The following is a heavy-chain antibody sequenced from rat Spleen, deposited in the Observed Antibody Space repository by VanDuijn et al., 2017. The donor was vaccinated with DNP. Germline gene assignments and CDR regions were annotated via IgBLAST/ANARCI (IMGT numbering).Heavy chain of an antibody. CDR3: ARPSAPYWYFDF. CDR2: ISYDGGST. CDR1: GFTFSDYY. Sequence: EVQLVESGGGLVQPGRSLKLSCAASGFTFSDYYMAWVRQAPTKGLEWVAYISYDGGSTYYGDSVKGRFTISRDNAKSTLYLQMNSLRSEDMATYYCARPSAPYWYFDFWGPGTMVTVSS. V-gene: IGHV5-22*01. J-gene: IGHJ1*01. D-gene: IGHD3-1*01.